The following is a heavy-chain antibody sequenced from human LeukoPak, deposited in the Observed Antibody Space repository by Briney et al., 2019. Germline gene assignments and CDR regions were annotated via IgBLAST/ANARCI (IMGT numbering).Heavy chain of an antibody. CDR2: ISGSGYSA. CDR1: GFTFSSYG. J-gene: IGHJ4*02. Sequence: PGGSLRLSCAASGFTFSSYGMSWVRQAPGKGLEWVSAISGSGYSAYYADSVKGLFTISRDNSKNTLFLQMNSLRAEDAAVYYCAKDALRAVPYYSDYWGQGTLVTVSS. CDR3: AKDALRAVPYYSDY. V-gene: IGHV3-23*01. D-gene: IGHD3-10*01.